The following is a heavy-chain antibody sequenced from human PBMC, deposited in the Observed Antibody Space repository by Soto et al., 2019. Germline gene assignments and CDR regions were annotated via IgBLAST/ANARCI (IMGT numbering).Heavy chain of an antibody. Sequence: PSETLSLTCAVYGGSFSGYYWSWIRQPPGKGLEWIGEINHSGSTNYNPSLKSRVTISVDTSKNQFSLKLSSVTAADTTVYYCARFSYSSSRIDYWGQGTLVTVSS. D-gene: IGHD6-13*01. J-gene: IGHJ4*02. V-gene: IGHV4-34*01. CDR2: INHSGST. CDR1: GGSFSGYY. CDR3: ARFSYSSSRIDY.